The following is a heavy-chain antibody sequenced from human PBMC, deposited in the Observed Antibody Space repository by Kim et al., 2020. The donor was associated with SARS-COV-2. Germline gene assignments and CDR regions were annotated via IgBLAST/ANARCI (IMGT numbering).Heavy chain of an antibody. Sequence: SETLSLTCTVSGGSISSSSYYWGWIRQPPGKGLEWIGSIYYSGSTYYNPSLKSRVTISVDTSKNQFSLKLSSVTAADTAVYYCARIGWLRFHSYYYGMDVWGQGTTVTVSS. D-gene: IGHD5-12*01. CDR2: IYYSGST. CDR1: GGSISSSSYY. CDR3: ARIGWLRFHSYYYGMDV. J-gene: IGHJ6*02. V-gene: IGHV4-39*01.